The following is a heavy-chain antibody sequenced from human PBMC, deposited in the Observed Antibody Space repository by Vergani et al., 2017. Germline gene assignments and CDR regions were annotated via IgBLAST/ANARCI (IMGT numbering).Heavy chain of an antibody. CDR3: ARVEMATISTSRALDY. D-gene: IGHD5-24*01. CDR1: GYTFTSYG. V-gene: IGHV1-18*01. J-gene: IGHJ4*02. CDR2: ISAYNGNT. Sequence: QVQLVQSGAEVKKPGASVKVSCKASGYTFTSYGISWVRQAPGQGLEWMGWISAYNGNTNYAQKLQGRVTMTTDTYTSTAYIELRSLRSDDTAVYYCARVEMATISTSRALDYWGQGTLVTVSS.